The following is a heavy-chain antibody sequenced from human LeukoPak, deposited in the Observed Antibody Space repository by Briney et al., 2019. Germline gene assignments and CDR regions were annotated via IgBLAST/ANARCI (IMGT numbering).Heavy chain of an antibody. V-gene: IGHV1-24*01. CDR3: ATGGELTRGPRWFDP. D-gene: IGHD1-26*01. Sequence: ASVKVSCKVSGYTLTELSIHWVRQAPGKGLEWMGGFDPEDGETIYAQKFQGRVTMTEDTSTDTAYMELSSLRSEDTAVYYCATGGELTRGPRWFDPWGQGTLVTVSS. CDR1: GYTLTELS. J-gene: IGHJ5*02. CDR2: FDPEDGET.